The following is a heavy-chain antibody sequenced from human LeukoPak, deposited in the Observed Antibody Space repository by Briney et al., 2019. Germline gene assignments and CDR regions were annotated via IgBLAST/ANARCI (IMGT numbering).Heavy chain of an antibody. CDR2: ISSSGSHI. D-gene: IGHD3-22*01. Sequence: GGSLRLSCAASGFTFSNYNINWVRQAPGKGLEWVSSISSSGSHIYYADSVKGRFTISRDNAKSSLNLQMNSLRAEDTAVYYCAKDSSVYYYDSRNCDYWGQGTLATVSS. CDR3: AKDSSVYYYDSRNCDY. J-gene: IGHJ4*02. CDR1: GFTFSNYN. V-gene: IGHV3-21*01.